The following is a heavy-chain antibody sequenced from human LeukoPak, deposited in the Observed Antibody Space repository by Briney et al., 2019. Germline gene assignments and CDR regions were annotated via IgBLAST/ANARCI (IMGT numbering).Heavy chain of an antibody. Sequence: PSETLSLTCAVSGGYISSGGYSWSWIRQPPGKGVEWIGYIYHSGSTYYNPSLKSRVTISVDTSKNQFSLKLSSVTAADTAVYYCARQGYYYDSSGYRGPWYFDYWGQGTLVTVSS. J-gene: IGHJ4*02. CDR2: IYHSGST. CDR3: ARQGYYYDSSGYRGPWYFDY. CDR1: GGYISSGGYS. D-gene: IGHD3-22*01. V-gene: IGHV4-30-2*01.